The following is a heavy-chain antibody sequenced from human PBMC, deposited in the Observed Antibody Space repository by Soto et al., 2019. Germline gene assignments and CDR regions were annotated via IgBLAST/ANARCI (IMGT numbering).Heavy chain of an antibody. CDR1: GYTFTSYY. J-gene: IGHJ2*01. Sequence: ASVKVSCKASGYTFTSYYMHWVRQAPGQGLEWMGIINPSGGSTSYAQKFQGRVTMTRDTSTSTVYMELSSLRSEDTAVYYCARGRRDIVVVVAATAGYFDLWGRGTLVTVSS. CDR2: INPSGGST. D-gene: IGHD2-15*01. CDR3: ARGRRDIVVVVAATAGYFDL. V-gene: IGHV1-46*01.